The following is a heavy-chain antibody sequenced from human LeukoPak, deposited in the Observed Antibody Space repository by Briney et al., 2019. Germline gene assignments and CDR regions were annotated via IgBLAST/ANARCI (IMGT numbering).Heavy chain of an antibody. CDR2: IYPGDSDT. D-gene: IGHD6-13*01. V-gene: IGHV5-51*01. CDR1: RYNFTSYR. Sequence: GGSLKISCKGSRYNFTSYRIGWVRQMPGKGLEWMGIIYPGDSDTRYSPSFQGQVTISADKSISTAYLQWSSLKASGTAMYYCARLLRNIAAAVYYFDYWGQGTLVTVSS. J-gene: IGHJ4*02. CDR3: ARLLRNIAAAVYYFDY.